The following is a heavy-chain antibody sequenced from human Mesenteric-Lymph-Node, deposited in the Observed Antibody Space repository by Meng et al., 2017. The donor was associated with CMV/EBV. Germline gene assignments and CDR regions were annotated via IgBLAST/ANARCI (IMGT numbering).Heavy chain of an antibody. Sequence: GESLKISCAASGFTFSSHSISWVRQAPGKGLEWVSSISGSSTFIYYADSVKGRFTISRDNSKNTLYLQLNSLTAEDTAVYYCAKDRGWSLDYWGQGTLVTVSS. CDR3: AKDRGWSLDY. CDR2: ISGSSTFI. J-gene: IGHJ4*02. D-gene: IGHD2-15*01. V-gene: IGHV3-21*01. CDR1: GFTFSSHS.